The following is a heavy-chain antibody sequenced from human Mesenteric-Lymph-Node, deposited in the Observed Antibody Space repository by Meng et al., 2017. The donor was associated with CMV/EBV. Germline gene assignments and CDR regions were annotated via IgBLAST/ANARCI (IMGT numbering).Heavy chain of an antibody. Sequence: SVKVSCKASGGTFSPYAINWVRQAPGQGLEWMGGIIPIPVTTHYAQKFQGRVTITTDESTTTAYLELRNLRAEDTAVYYCARGSAVGYRTNGVCHSHFGSWGQGTLVTVSS. D-gene: IGHD2-8*01. CDR1: GGTFSPYA. CDR3: ARGSAVGYRTNGVCHSHFGS. CDR2: IIPIPVTT. J-gene: IGHJ4*02. V-gene: IGHV1-69*05.